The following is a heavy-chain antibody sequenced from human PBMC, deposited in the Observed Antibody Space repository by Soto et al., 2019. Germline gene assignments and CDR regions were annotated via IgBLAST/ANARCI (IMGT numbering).Heavy chain of an antibody. D-gene: IGHD1-26*01. CDR1: GFTCSSYA. V-gene: IGHV3-30-3*01. Sequence: PGGSLRLSCAASGFTCSSYAMHWVRQAPGKGLEWVAVISYDGSNKYYADSVKGRFTISTDNSKNTLYLQMNSLTAEDTAVYYCARDKVSNSGSYYYVNNFDYWGQGTLVTVSS. CDR2: ISYDGSNK. CDR3: ARDKVSNSGSYYYVNNFDY. J-gene: IGHJ4*02.